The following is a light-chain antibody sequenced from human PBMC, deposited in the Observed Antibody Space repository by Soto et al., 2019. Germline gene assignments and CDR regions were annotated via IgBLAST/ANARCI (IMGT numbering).Light chain of an antibody. CDR3: LQDYNYHRT. V-gene: IGKV1-6*01. J-gene: IGKJ1*01. CDR2: AAS. CDR1: QGIRND. Sequence: AIQMTQSPSSLSASVGDRFTITCRASQGIRNDLGWYQQKPGKAPKLLIYAASSLQSGVPSRFSGSGSGTDFTLTISSLQPEDFATYYCLQDYNYHRTFDQGTKVDIK.